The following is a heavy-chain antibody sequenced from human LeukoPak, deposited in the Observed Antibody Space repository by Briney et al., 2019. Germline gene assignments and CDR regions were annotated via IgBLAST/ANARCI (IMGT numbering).Heavy chain of an antibody. V-gene: IGHV3-23*01. CDR2: INGSGGST. J-gene: IGHJ4*02. Sequence: GGSLRLSCAASGFPFSSYAMNWVRQAPGKGLEWVSGINGSGGSTYYAGSVKGRFTISRDNSKNTLYLQMNSLRAEDTAVYYCAKPARTDYTDYWGQGTLVTVSS. CDR3: AKPARTDYTDY. D-gene: IGHD1-14*01. CDR1: GFPFSSYA.